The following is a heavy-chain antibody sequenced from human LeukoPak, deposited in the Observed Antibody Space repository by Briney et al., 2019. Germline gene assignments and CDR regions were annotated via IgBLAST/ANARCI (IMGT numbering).Heavy chain of an antibody. V-gene: IGHV3-48*04. Sequence: GGSLRLSCTASGFPFNEYSMNWVRQAPGKGLEWIAYIGIDSGNTWYADSVKGRFTISADSAKNSVSLQMSSPRVEDTAVYYCARDHNYAFDNWGQGTLVSVSS. CDR3: ARDHNYAFDN. CDR2: IGIDSGNT. D-gene: IGHD1-1*01. CDR1: GFPFNEYS. J-gene: IGHJ4*02.